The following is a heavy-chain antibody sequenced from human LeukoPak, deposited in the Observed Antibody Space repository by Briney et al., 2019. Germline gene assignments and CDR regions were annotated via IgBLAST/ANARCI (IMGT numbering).Heavy chain of an antibody. Sequence: ASVKVSCKASGYTFTSYGISWVRQAPGQGLEWMGWISAYNGNTNYAQKLQGRVTMTTDTPTSTAYMELRSLRSDDTAVYYCARDHARFGYSSGTHGMDVWGQGTTVTVSS. CDR1: GYTFTSYG. J-gene: IGHJ6*02. CDR3: ARDHARFGYSSGTHGMDV. CDR2: ISAYNGNT. V-gene: IGHV1-18*01. D-gene: IGHD6-19*01.